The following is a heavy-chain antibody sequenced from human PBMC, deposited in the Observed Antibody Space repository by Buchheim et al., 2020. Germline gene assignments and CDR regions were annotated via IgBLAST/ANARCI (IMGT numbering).Heavy chain of an antibody. J-gene: IGHJ6*02. CDR1: GGSIISYY. CDR3: ARGGDYYYGMDV. V-gene: IGHV4-59*01. D-gene: IGHD3-16*01. CDR2: VYYSASTNY. Sequence: QVQLQESGPGLVKPSETLSLTCTVSGGSIISYYWSWIRQPPGKGLEWIGYVYYSASTNYNYNPSLRIRVTISGETSQNLFSLKLSSVTAADTAVYYCARGGDYYYGMDVWGQGTT.